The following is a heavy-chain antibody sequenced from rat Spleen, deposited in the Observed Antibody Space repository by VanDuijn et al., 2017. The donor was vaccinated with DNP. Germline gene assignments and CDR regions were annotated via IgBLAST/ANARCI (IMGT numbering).Heavy chain of an antibody. J-gene: IGHJ1*01. D-gene: IGHD1-12*01. CDR1: GVTFSDYS. CDR2: ISYNGGST. V-gene: IGHV5-22*01. Sequence: EVQLVESGGGLVQPGRSLKLSCAASGVTFSDYSMAWVRQAPTKGLEWVASISYNGGSTYYGDSVKGRFTISRDNAKSTLYLQMNSLRSEDMATYYCARHVGPYWYFDFWGPGTMVTVSS. CDR3: ARHVGPYWYFDF.